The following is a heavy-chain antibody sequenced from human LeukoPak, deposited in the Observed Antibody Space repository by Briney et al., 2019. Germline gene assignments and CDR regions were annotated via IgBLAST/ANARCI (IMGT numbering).Heavy chain of an antibody. Sequence: SVKVSCKASGGTFSSYAISWVRQAPGQGLERMGGIIPIFGTANYAQKFQGRVTITTDESTSTAYMELSSLRSEDTAVYYCARDLAGTDAFDIWGQGTMVTVSS. D-gene: IGHD1-1*01. J-gene: IGHJ3*02. V-gene: IGHV1-69*05. CDR1: GGTFSSYA. CDR2: IIPIFGTA. CDR3: ARDLAGTDAFDI.